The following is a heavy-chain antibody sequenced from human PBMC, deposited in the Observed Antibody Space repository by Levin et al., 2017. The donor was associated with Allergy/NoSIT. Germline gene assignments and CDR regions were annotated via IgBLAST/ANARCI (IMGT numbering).Heavy chain of an antibody. CDR2: ISSSSSYI. CDR1: GFTFSSYS. V-gene: IGHV3-21*01. Sequence: GESLKISCAASGFTFSSYSMNWVRQAPGKGLEWVSSISSSSSYIYYADSVKGRFTISRDNAKNSLYLQMNSLRAEDTAVYYCASASMVTNAQYGMDVWGQGTTVTVSS. CDR3: ASASMVTNAQYGMDV. D-gene: IGHD4-17*01. J-gene: IGHJ6*02.